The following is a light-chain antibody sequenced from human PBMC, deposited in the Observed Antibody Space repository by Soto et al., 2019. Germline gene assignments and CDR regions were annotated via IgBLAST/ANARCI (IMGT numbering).Light chain of an antibody. CDR3: FSYAGSFTWV. V-gene: IGLV2-11*01. CDR2: DVT. CDR1: SSDLGGYNY. J-gene: IGLJ3*02. Sequence: QSVLTQPRSVSGSPGQSVTISCSGTSSDLGGYNYVSWYQHHPGKAPKLMIYDVTLRPSGVPDRFSGSKSGNTASLTISGLQAEDEADYYCFSYAGSFTWVFGGGTKLTVL.